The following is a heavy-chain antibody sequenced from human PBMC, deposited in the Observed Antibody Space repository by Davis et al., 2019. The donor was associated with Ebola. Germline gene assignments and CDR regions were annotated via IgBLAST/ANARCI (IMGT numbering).Heavy chain of an antibody. J-gene: IGHJ6*02. CDR3: ARYYGDFYYYGMDV. CDR1: GDTFTSYD. Sequence: AASVKVSCKASGDTFTSYDINWVRQATGQGLEWMGWMNPNSGNTGYAQKFQGRITMTRNISISTAYMELSSLRSEDTAVYYCARYYGDFYYYGMDVWGQGTTVTVSS. CDR2: MNPNSGNT. V-gene: IGHV1-8*01. D-gene: IGHD4-17*01.